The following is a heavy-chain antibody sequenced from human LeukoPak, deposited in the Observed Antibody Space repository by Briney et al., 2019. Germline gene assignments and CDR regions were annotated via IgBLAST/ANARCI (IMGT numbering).Heavy chain of an antibody. J-gene: IGHJ4*02. CDR3: ARFPYFEGFDY. V-gene: IGHV4-4*08. D-gene: IGHD3-9*01. Sequence: PSETLSLTCSVSGGSIESYYWSWTRQPPGKGLEFIGYIAASGTTKHNPSLKSRVTLSMDTSKNQFSLELRSVTAADTAVYFCARFPYFEGFDYWGQGTQVIVSS. CDR1: GGSIESYY. CDR2: IAASGTT.